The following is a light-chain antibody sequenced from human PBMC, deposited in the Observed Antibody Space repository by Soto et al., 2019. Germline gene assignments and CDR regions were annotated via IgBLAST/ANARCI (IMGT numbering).Light chain of an antibody. J-gene: IGKJ2*01. CDR1: QSVSSTY. Sequence: EIVLTQSPGTLSLSPGERAILSCRASQSVSSTYLAWYQQKPGQAPRLLIYAASTRATGIPDRFSGSGSGTDFSLTISRLEPEDFAVYYCQQYDSSARYTFGQGTKLEI. CDR2: AAS. CDR3: QQYDSSARYT. V-gene: IGKV3-20*01.